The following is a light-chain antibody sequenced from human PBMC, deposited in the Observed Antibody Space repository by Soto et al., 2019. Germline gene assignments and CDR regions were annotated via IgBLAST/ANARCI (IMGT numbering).Light chain of an antibody. J-gene: IGLJ1*01. CDR3: CSSTDSYTFV. V-gene: IGLV2-11*01. CDR2: DVS. CDR1: GSDVGGYNY. Sequence: QSALTQPRSVSGSPGQSVTISCTGTGSDVGGYNYVSWYQQHPGKAPRLIIYDVSQRPSGVPDRFSGSKSGNTASLTISGLQAEDEADYSCCSSTDSYTFVFGTGTKLTVL.